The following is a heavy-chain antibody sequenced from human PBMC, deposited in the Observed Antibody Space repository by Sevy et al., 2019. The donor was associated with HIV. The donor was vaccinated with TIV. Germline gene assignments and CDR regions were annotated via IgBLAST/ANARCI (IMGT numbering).Heavy chain of an antibody. D-gene: IGHD3-9*01. Sequence: GGSLRLSCAASGFTFSSYAMSWVRQAPGKGLEWVSAISGSGGSTYYADSVKGRFTISRDNSKNTLYLQMNSLRAEDTAVYYCAKTTSSNYDILTSFDYWGQGTLVTVSS. J-gene: IGHJ4*02. CDR3: AKTTSSNYDILTSFDY. CDR1: GFTFSSYA. V-gene: IGHV3-23*01. CDR2: ISGSGGST.